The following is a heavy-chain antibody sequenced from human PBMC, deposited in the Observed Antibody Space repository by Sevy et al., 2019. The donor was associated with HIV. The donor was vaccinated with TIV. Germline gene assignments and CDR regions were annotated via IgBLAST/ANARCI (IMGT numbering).Heavy chain of an antibody. CDR1: GFTVSSNY. J-gene: IGHJ4*02. CDR3: ARGNVIYYGSGSRIGYYFDY. D-gene: IGHD3-10*01. Sequence: GGSLRLSCAASGFTVSSNYMSWVRQAPGKGLEWVSVIYSGGSTYYADSVKGRFTISRDNSKNTLYLQMNSLRAEDTAVYYCARGNVIYYGSGSRIGYYFDYWGQGTLVTVSS. CDR2: IYSGGST. V-gene: IGHV3-66*02.